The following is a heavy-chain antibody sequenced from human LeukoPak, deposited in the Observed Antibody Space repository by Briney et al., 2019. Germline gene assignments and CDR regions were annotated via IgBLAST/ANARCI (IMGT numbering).Heavy chain of an antibody. CDR1: GGSISSYY. J-gene: IGHJ4*02. V-gene: IGHV4-59*01. CDR2: IYYSGST. D-gene: IGHD3-22*01. CDR3: ARDQYYDSSGYYKSFDY. Sequence: SETLSLTCTVSGGSISSYYWSWIRQPPGKGLEWIGYIYYSGSTNYNPSLKSRVTISVDTSKNQFSLKLSSVTAADTAVYYCARDQYYDSSGYYKSFDYWGQGTLVTVSS.